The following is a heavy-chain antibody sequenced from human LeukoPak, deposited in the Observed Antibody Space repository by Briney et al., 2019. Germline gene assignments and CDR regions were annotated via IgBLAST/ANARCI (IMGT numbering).Heavy chain of an antibody. V-gene: IGHV3-23*01. CDR1: GFTFSSYA. Sequence: GGSLRLSCAASGFTFSSYAMHWVRQAPGKGLEWVSAISGSGGSTYYADSVKGRFTISRDNSKNTLYLQMNSLRAEDTAVYYCAKVIGKLTSSSSGGDAFDIWGQGTMVTVSS. D-gene: IGHD6-13*01. CDR3: AKVIGKLTSSSSGGDAFDI. J-gene: IGHJ3*02. CDR2: ISGSGGST.